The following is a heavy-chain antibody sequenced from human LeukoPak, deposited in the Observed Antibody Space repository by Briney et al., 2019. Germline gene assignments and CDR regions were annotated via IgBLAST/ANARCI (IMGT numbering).Heavy chain of an antibody. D-gene: IGHD6-19*01. J-gene: IGHJ4*02. V-gene: IGHV4-59*01. Sequence: KPSETLSLTYTVSGGSISSYYWSWIRQPPGKGLEWIGYIYYSGSTNYNPSLKSRVTISVDTSKNQFSLKLSSVTAADTAVYYCARESSGWYAIDYWGQGTLVTVSS. CDR3: ARESSGWYAIDY. CDR2: IYYSGST. CDR1: GGSISSYY.